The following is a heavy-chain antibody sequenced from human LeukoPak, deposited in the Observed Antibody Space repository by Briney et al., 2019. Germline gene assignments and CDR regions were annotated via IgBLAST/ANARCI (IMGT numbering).Heavy chain of an antibody. V-gene: IGHV4-59*12. CDR3: ARNSELYYYYGMDV. Sequence: PSETLSLTCTVSGGSISSYYRSWIRQPPGKGLEWIGYIYHSGSTYYNPSLKSRVTISVDRSKNQFSLKLSSVTAADTAVYYCARNSELYYYYGMDVWGQGTTVTVSS. J-gene: IGHJ6*02. D-gene: IGHD1-26*01. CDR2: IYHSGST. CDR1: GGSISSYY.